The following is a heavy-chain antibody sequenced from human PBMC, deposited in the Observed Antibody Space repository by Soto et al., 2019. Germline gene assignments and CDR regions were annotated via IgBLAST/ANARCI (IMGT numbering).Heavy chain of an antibody. J-gene: IGHJ5*02. CDR3: AGALGDSSGWYNWFDP. V-gene: IGHV1-18*04. Sequence: QVQLVQSGAEVKKPGASVKVSCKASGYTFTSYGISWVRQAPGQGDEWMGWISAYNGNTNYAQKLQGRVTMTSDTSASTAYMELRSLRSDDTAVYYCAGALGDSSGWYNWFDPWGQGTLVTVSS. CDR2: ISAYNGNT. CDR1: GYTFTSYG. D-gene: IGHD6-19*01.